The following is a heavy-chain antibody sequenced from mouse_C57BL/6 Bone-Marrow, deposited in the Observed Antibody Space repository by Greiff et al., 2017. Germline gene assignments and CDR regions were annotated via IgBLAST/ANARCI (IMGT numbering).Heavy chain of an antibody. V-gene: IGHV1-55*01. CDR1: GYTFTSYW. D-gene: IGHD2-5*01. J-gene: IGHJ1*03. CDR3: ARPYCSNYWYFDV. CDR2: IYPGSGST. Sequence: QVQLQQPGAELVKPGASVKMSCKASGYTFTSYWITWVKQRPGQGLEWIGDIYPGSGSTNYNEKFKSKATLTVDTDSSTAYMQLSSLTSEDYAVYYCARPYCSNYWYFDVWGTGTTVTVSS.